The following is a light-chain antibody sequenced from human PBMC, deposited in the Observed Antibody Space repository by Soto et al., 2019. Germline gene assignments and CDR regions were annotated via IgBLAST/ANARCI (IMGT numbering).Light chain of an antibody. CDR2: WAS. Sequence: DFVMTQSPDSLAVSLGERATINCKSSQNVLHSSNKKNYLAWYQQKPGQPPQLVIYWASTRKSGVPDRFSGCGSGTDFTLTISSVQAEDVAVYYCQQYFSTPLTFGPGTRVDI. V-gene: IGKV4-1*01. CDR3: QQYFSTPLT. CDR1: QNVLHSSNKKNY. J-gene: IGKJ3*01.